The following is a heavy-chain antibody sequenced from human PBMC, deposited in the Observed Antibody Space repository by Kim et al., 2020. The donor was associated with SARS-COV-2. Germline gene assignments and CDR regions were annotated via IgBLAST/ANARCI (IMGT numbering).Heavy chain of an antibody. D-gene: IGHD3-16*01. J-gene: IGHJ3*02. CDR3: ARDQPQGENAFDI. V-gene: IGHV1-18*01. Sequence: YAQKLQGRVTMTTDTSTSTAYMELRSLRSDDTAVYYCARDQPQGENAFDIWGQGTMVTVSS.